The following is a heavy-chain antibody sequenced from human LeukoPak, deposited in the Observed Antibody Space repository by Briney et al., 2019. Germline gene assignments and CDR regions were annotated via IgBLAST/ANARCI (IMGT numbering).Heavy chain of an antibody. CDR2: IKQDGSEK. CDR3: ARWYYDFWSGYYDFDY. Sequence: GGSLRLSCAASGFTFSSYAMSWVRQAPGKGLEWVANIKQDGSEKYYVDSVKGRFTISRDNAKNSLYLQMNSLRAEDTAVYYCARWYYDFWSGYYDFDYWGQGTLVTVSS. CDR1: GFTFSSYA. V-gene: IGHV3-7*01. D-gene: IGHD3-3*01. J-gene: IGHJ4*02.